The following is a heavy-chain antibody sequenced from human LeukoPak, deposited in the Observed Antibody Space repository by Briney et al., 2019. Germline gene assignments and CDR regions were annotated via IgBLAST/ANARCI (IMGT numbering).Heavy chain of an antibody. Sequence: GGSLRLSCAASESTFSDDWMSWVRQAPGKGLEWVGRIKSKTDGGTTDYAAPVKGRFTISRDDSKNLLYLQMKSLKTDDTGVYYCSTGAFWGQGTLVTVPS. V-gene: IGHV3-15*01. J-gene: IGHJ4*02. CDR1: ESTFSDDW. CDR2: IKSKTDGGTT. CDR3: STGAF.